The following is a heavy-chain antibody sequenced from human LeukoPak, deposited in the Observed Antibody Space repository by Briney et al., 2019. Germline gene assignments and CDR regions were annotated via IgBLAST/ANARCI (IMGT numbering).Heavy chain of an antibody. CDR1: GGSISNYY. J-gene: IGHJ1*01. CDR3: ARHGGYSSPYLH. D-gene: IGHD6-13*01. Sequence: SETLSLTCTVSGGSISNYYWSWIRQPPGKGLECIGYIYYSGTTNYNPSLKSRVTISVDTSKNQFSLKLSPVTAADTAVYYCARHGGYSSPYLHWGQGTLVTVSS. CDR2: IYYSGTT. V-gene: IGHV4-59*08.